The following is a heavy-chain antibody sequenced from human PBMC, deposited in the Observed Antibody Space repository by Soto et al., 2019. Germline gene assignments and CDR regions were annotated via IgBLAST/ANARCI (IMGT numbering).Heavy chain of an antibody. J-gene: IGHJ6*02. Sequence: KVSCKASGGTFSSYAISWVRQAPGQGLEWMGGIIPIFGTANYAQKFQGRVTITADKSTSTAYMELSSLRSEDTAVYYCARVGITMVRGAPRGGMDVWGQGTTVTVSS. V-gene: IGHV1-69*06. CDR3: ARVGITMVRGAPRGGMDV. CDR2: IIPIFGTA. CDR1: GGTFSSYA. D-gene: IGHD3-10*01.